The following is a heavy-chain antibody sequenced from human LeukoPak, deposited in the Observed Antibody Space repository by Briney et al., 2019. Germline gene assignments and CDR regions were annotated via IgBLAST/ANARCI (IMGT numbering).Heavy chain of an antibody. CDR2: IDDSGST. D-gene: IGHD4-23*01. CDR1: GDSISSYF. CDR3: ARVYQSSGISSGYFDY. J-gene: IGHJ4*02. V-gene: IGHV4-59*12. Sequence: PSETLSLTCTVSGDSISSYFWSWIRQPPGKGLEWIGYIDDSGSTNYNPSLRSRVTISVDTSKNQVSLKLSSATAADTAMYHCARVYQSSGISSGYFDYWGQGTLVTVSS.